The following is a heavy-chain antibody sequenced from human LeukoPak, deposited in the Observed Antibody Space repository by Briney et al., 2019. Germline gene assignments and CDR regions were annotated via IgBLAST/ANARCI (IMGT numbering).Heavy chain of an antibody. CDR3: AKDGRYYYDSSGSENYYYYYMDV. CDR2: IYSGGST. Sequence: GGSLSLSFAASGFTVSSNYMSWVRQAPGKGLEWVSLIYSGGSTYYADSVKGRFTISRDNSKNTLYLQMNSLRAEDTAVYYCAKDGRYYYDSSGSENYYYYYMDVWGKGTTVTVSS. J-gene: IGHJ6*03. CDR1: GFTVSSNY. V-gene: IGHV3-66*01. D-gene: IGHD3-22*01.